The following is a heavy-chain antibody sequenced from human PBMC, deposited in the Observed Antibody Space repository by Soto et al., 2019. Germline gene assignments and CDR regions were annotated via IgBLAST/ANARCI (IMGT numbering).Heavy chain of an antibody. CDR1: GYTLTELS. CDR3: ATDRWVVPAAQQWFDP. V-gene: IGHV1-24*01. Sequence: ASVKVFCKVSGYTLTELSMHWVRQAPGKGLEWMGGFDPEDGETIYAQKFQGRVTMTEDTSTDTAYMELSSLRSEDTAVYYCATDRWVVPAAQQWFDPWGQGTLVTVSS. CDR2: FDPEDGET. D-gene: IGHD2-2*01. J-gene: IGHJ5*02.